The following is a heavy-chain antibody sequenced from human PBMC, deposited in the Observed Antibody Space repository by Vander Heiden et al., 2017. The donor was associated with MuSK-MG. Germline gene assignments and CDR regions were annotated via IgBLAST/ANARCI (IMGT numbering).Heavy chain of an antibody. D-gene: IGHD3-16*01. CDR2: IYSGGST. Sequence: EVQLVESGGGLVQPGGSLSLSCAASGFTVGRNYRGWVGQAPGKGLEWVSVIYSGGSTYYADSVKGRFTISRDNSKNTLDLQMNSLRAEDTAVYYCARDTSGAFDIWGQGTMVTVSS. V-gene: IGHV3-66*01. J-gene: IGHJ3*02. CDR3: ARDTSGAFDI. CDR1: GFTVGRNY.